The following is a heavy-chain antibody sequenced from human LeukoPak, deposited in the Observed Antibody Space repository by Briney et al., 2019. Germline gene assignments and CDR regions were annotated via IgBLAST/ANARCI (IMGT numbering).Heavy chain of an antibody. V-gene: IGHV1-46*01. CDR2: INPNDGGT. CDR3: ARSALSGTGYFDY. J-gene: IGHJ4*02. Sequence: ASVKVSCKASGYTFITHYMHWARQAPGQGLEWMGIINPNDGGTAYAQKFRGRVSMTGDTSTRTVYMELTSLISEDTAVYYCARSALSGTGYFDYWGQGTLVTVSS. CDR1: GYTFITHY. D-gene: IGHD1-1*01.